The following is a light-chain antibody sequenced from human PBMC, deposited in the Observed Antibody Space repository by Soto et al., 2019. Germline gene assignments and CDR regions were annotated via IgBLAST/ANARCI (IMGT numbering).Light chain of an antibody. CDR2: EVS. Sequence: QSVLTQPASVSGSPGQSITISFTGTSSDVGGYNSVSWYQQHPGKAPKLMIYEVSNRPSGASNRFSGSKSGNTASLTISGLQAEDEADYYCSSYTSSSTLRVFGGGTKVTVL. CDR3: SSYTSSSTLRV. V-gene: IGLV2-14*01. J-gene: IGLJ3*02. CDR1: SSDVGGYNS.